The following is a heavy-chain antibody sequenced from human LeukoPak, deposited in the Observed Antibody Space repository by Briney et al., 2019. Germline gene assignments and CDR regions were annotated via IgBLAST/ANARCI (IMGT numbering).Heavy chain of an antibody. V-gene: IGHV4-39*01. CDR3: ARQGPLNYMDV. J-gene: IGHJ6*03. Sequence: PSETLSLTCTVSGGSISSSSYYWGWIRQPPGEGLEWIGGIYYSGSTYYNPSLKSRVTISVDTSKNQFSLKLSSVTAADTAVYYCARQGPLNYMDVWGKGTTVTVSS. CDR1: GGSISSSSYY. CDR2: IYYSGST.